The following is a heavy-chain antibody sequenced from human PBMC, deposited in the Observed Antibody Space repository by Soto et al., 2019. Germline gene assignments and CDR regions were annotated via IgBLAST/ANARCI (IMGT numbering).Heavy chain of an antibody. CDR3: ARFQWIFYAFDI. CDR2: IYYSGST. V-gene: IGHV4-59*01. D-gene: IGHD5-12*01. J-gene: IGHJ3*02. CDR1: GGSISSYY. Sequence: SETLSLTCTVSGGSISSYYWSWLRQPPGKGLEWIGYIYYSGSTNYNPSLKSRVTISVDTSKNQFSLKLSSVTAADTAVYYCARFQWIFYAFDIWGQGTMVTVSS.